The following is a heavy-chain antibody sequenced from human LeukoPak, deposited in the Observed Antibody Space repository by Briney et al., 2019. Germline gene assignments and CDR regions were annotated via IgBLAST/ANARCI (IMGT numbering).Heavy chain of an antibody. D-gene: IGHD4-23*01. Sequence: GGSLRLSCASSGFTFSSFWMTWVRQAPGKGLEWVANIKQDGSEKYYVDSVKGRFTISRDNAENSLYLQVNSLRAEDTAVYYCARNYGGNSGYWGQGTLVTVSS. J-gene: IGHJ4*02. CDR2: IKQDGSEK. CDR3: ARNYGGNSGY. V-gene: IGHV3-7*04. CDR1: GFTFSSFW.